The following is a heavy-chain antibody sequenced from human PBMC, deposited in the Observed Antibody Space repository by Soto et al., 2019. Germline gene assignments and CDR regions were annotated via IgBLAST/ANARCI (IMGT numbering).Heavy chain of an antibody. Sequence: WGSLRLSCAASGFSFINYAMSWVRQAPGKWLEWVSSITSSGGSTYFADSVKGRFTISRDNSKNTLYLQLNSLRAEDTAVYYCTNGPLITGDSWGQGTLVTV. CDR1: GFSFINYA. CDR2: ITSSGGST. CDR3: TNGPLITGDS. J-gene: IGHJ5*01. D-gene: IGHD3-22*01. V-gene: IGHV3-23*01.